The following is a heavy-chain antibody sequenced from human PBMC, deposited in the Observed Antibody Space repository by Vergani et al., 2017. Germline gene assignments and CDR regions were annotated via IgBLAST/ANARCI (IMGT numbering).Heavy chain of an antibody. CDR2: ISGGGTIT. Sequence: EVNLLESGGGLVQPGGSLRLSCAASGFTFTSYAMSWVRQAPGKGLEWVSTISGGGTITYYADSVKGRFTVSRDNSKSTLYLHMNSLRAEDTAVYYCVKDYYPGYCSGGSCYSDAFDIWGQGTMVTVSS. CDR3: VKDYYPGYCSGGSCYSDAFDI. J-gene: IGHJ3*02. V-gene: IGHV3-23*01. CDR1: GFTFTSYA. D-gene: IGHD2-15*01.